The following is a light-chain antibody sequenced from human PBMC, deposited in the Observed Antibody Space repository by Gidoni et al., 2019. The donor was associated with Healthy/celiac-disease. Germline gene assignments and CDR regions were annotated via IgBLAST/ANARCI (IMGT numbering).Light chain of an antibody. CDR2: EGS. J-gene: IGLJ2*01. V-gene: IGLV2-23*01. CDR3: CSYAGSSTSVV. Sequence: QSALTQPASVSGSPGQSLTISCTGTSSDGGSYNLVSWYQQHPGKAPKLMIYEGSKRPSGVSNRFSGSKSGNTASLTISGLQAEDEADYYCCSYAGSSTSVVFGGGTKLTVL. CDR1: SSDGGSYNL.